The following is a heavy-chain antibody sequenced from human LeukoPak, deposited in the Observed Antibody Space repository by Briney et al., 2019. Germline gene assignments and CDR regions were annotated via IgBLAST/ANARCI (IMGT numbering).Heavy chain of an antibody. CDR1: GGSISSYY. CDR2: VYYSGST. Sequence: PSETLSLTCTVSGGSISSYYWSWIRQPPGKGLEWIGYVYYSGSTNYNPSPKSRVTMSVDTSKNQFSLKLSSVTAADTAVYYCARGLRYFDWLTDYWGQGTLVTVSS. J-gene: IGHJ4*02. V-gene: IGHV4-59*12. D-gene: IGHD3-9*01. CDR3: ARGLRYFDWLTDY.